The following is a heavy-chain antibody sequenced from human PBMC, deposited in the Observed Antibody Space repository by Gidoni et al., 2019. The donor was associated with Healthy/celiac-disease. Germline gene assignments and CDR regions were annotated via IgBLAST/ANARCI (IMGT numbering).Heavy chain of an antibody. J-gene: IGHJ5*02. Sequence: QVQLVQSGAEGKKHGASVKVSCKASGYTFTSYDINWVRQATGQVLEWMGWKNTNSGNTGYAQKFQGRVTMTRTTSISTAYLELSSLGSEDTAVYYCARGGRQLNWFDPWGQGTLVTVSS. V-gene: IGHV1-8*01. CDR3: ARGGRQLNWFDP. D-gene: IGHD6-13*01. CDR2: KNTNSGNT. CDR1: GYTFTSYD.